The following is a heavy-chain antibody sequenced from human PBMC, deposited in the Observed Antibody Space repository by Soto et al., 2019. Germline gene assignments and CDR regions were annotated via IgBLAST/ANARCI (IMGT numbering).Heavy chain of an antibody. V-gene: IGHV1-69*13. CDR2: IIPIFGTA. Sequence: GASVKVSCKASGGTFSSYAISWVRQAPGQGLEWMGGIIPIFGTANYAQKFQGRVTITADESTSTAYMELSSLRSEDTAVYYCARCFSGNYPSRPEEQYYFDSWGQGTLVTVSS. CDR1: GGTFSSYA. D-gene: IGHD1-26*01. J-gene: IGHJ4*02. CDR3: ARCFSGNYPSRPEEQYYFDS.